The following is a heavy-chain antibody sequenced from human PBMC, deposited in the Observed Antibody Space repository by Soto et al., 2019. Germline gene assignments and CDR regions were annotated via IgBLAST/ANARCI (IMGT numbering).Heavy chain of an antibody. CDR3: AIVGELVAKVIDY. V-gene: IGHV4-34*01. Sequence: ETLSLTCAVYGGSFSGYYWSWIRQPPGKGLEWIGEINHSGSTNYNPSLKSRVTISVDTSKNQFSLKLSSVTAADTAVYYCAIVGELVAKVIDYWGQGTLVTVS. CDR2: INHSGST. D-gene: IGHD3-10*01. CDR1: GGSFSGYY. J-gene: IGHJ4*02.